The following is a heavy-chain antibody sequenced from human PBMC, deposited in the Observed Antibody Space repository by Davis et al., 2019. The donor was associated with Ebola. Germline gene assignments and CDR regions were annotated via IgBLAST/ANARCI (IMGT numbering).Heavy chain of an antibody. Sequence: PSETLSLTCAVYGGSFIDYYWTWIRQPPGEGLEWIGEINHSGSTNYNPSLKSRVTISVDTSKNQFSLKLSSVTAADTAVYYCARYSSSSGDFDYWGQGTLVTVSS. CDR3: ARYSSSSGDFDY. V-gene: IGHV4-34*01. CDR1: GGSFIDYY. D-gene: IGHD6-6*01. J-gene: IGHJ4*02. CDR2: INHSGST.